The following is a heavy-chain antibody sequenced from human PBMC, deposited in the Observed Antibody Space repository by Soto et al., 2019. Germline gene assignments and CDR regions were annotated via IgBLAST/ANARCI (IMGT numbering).Heavy chain of an antibody. V-gene: IGHV4-4*02. CDR2: IYHSGST. CDR1: SGSISSSNW. Sequence: QVQLQESGPGLVKPSGTLSLTCAVSSGSISSSNWWSWVRQPPGKGLAWIGEIYHSGSTNYNPSLECRVTISVDKSKNQFSLKLSSVTAADTAVYYCAGTYYDFWSGYYRLHYYYYSMDVWGKGTTVTVSS. D-gene: IGHD3-3*01. J-gene: IGHJ6*03. CDR3: AGTYYDFWSGYYRLHYYYYSMDV.